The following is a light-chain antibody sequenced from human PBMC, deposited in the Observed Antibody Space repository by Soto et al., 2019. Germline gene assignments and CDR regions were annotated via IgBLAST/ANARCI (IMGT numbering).Light chain of an antibody. Sequence: QSVLTQPPSVSGAPGQRVTISCTGSSSNIGTGYDVHWYQQLPGTAPKLLLYGNSNRPSGVPDRFSGSKSGTSASLAITGLQPEHDAHYSRQPYHTTLTGHVFGTATKLTVL. J-gene: IGLJ1*01. CDR2: GNS. CDR3: QPYHTTLTGHV. CDR1: SSNIGTGYD. V-gene: IGLV1-40*01.